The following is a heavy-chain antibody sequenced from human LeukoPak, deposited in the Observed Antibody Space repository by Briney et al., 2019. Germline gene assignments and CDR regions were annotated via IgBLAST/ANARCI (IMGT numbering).Heavy chain of an antibody. CDR3: TLASIAARSSFDY. D-gene: IGHD6-6*01. J-gene: IGHJ4*02. V-gene: IGHV3-15*01. CDR1: GFTFSNAW. Sequence: GGSLRLSCAASGFTFSNAWMSWVRQAPGKGLEWVGRIKSKTDGGTTDYAAPVKGRFTISRDDSKNTLYLQMNSLKTEDTAVYYCTLASIAARSSFDYWGQGTLVTVYS. CDR2: IKSKTDGGTT.